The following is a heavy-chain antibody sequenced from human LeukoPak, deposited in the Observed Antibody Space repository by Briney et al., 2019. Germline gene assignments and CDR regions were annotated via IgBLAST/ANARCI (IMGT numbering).Heavy chain of an antibody. CDR3: AKGQIAVAGYYYYGMDV. V-gene: IGHV3-30*18. CDR1: GFTFSSHG. CDR2: ISFDGSKT. Sequence: PGRSLRLSWAASGFTFSSHGMHWVRQRPGKGLEWVAVISFDGSKTYYADSVKGRFTISRDNSKNTLYLQMNSLRAEDTAVYYCAKGQIAVAGYYYYGMDVWGKGATVTVSS. D-gene: IGHD6-19*01. J-gene: IGHJ6*04.